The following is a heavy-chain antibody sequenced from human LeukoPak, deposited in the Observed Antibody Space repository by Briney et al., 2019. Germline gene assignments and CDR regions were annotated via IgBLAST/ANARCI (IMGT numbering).Heavy chain of an antibody. CDR3: AKDLDYYYYYGMDV. J-gene: IGHJ6*02. CDR2: IKQDGSEK. Sequence: GGSLRLSCAASGFTFSSYWMSWVRQAPGKGLEWVANIKQDGSEKYYVDSVKGRFTISRDNAKNSLYLQMNSLRAEDTAVYYCAKDLDYYYYYGMDVWGQGTTVTVSS. CDR1: GFTFSSYW. V-gene: IGHV3-7*03.